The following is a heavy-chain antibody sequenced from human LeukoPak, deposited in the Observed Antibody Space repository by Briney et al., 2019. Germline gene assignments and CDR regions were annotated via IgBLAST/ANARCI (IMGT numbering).Heavy chain of an antibody. CDR2: MNPNSGNT. V-gene: IGHV1-8*03. Sequence: GASVKVSCKASGYTFTSYDINWVRQATGQGLEWMGWMNPNSGNTGYAQKFQGRVTITRNTSISTAYMELSSLRSEDTAVYYCARATRIAVAGGYYFDYWGQGTLVTVSS. CDR1: GYTFTSYD. J-gene: IGHJ4*02. CDR3: ARATRIAVAGGYYFDY. D-gene: IGHD6-19*01.